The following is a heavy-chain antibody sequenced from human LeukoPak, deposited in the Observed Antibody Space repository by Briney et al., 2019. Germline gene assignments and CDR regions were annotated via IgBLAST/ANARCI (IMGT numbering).Heavy chain of an antibody. CDR2: IYYNGST. D-gene: IGHD3-10*01. CDR3: ARHKAKRYYYGSGSPYYFDY. Sequence: PSETLSLTCTVSGGSISSGGYYWRWNPPAPREGLEWIGYIYYNGSTYYNPSLKSRVTISVDTSKNQFSLKLSSVTAADTAVYYCARHKAKRYYYGSGSPYYFDYWGQGTLVTVSS. J-gene: IGHJ4*02. CDR1: GGSISSGGYY. V-gene: IGHV4-39*01.